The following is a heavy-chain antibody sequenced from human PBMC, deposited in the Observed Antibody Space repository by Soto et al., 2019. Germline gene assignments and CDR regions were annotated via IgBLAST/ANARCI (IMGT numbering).Heavy chain of an antibody. CDR1: GFTFSDYY. CDR2: ISSSGNII. J-gene: IGHJ4*02. CDR3: AKMSSENYYDPVFS. Sequence: QAQLVESGGGLVKTGGSLRIVCEASGFTFSDYYMSWVRQAPGKGLKWVSYISSSGNIIYYADSVKGRFTISRDNAKNSVYLQMNSLRAEDTALYFCAKMSSENYYDPVFSWGQGTLVTVSS. V-gene: IGHV3-11*01. D-gene: IGHD3-22*01.